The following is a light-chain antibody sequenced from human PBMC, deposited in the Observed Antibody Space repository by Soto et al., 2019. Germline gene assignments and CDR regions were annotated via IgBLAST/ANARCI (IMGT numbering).Light chain of an antibody. V-gene: IGKV1-33*01. CDR1: QDIKDY. J-gene: IGKJ4*01. Sequence: DIRMTHSPSSLSASVGDRVTITCQASQDIKDYLNWYQQKSVKAPKLLIYDASDLETGVPSRFSGSGSGTDFTFTMTSLQPEDIATYYCQQYDNLRLTFGGGTKVEIK. CDR2: DAS. CDR3: QQYDNLRLT.